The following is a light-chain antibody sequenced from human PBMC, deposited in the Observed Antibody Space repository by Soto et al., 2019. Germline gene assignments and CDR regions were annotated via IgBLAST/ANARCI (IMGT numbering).Light chain of an antibody. Sequence: QSALTQPASVSGAPGQSITISCTGTSSDVGNYIFVSWYRQHPGKAPKLMIYDINNRPSGVSNRFSGSKSGNKASLTISGLQAEDEADYYCVSYTTSASYVYGTGTKLTVL. CDR1: SSDVGNYIF. V-gene: IGLV2-14*01. CDR2: DIN. J-gene: IGLJ1*01. CDR3: VSYTTSASYV.